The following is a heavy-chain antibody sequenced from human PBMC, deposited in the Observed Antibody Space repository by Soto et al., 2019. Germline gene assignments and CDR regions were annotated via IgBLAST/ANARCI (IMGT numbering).Heavy chain of an antibody. V-gene: IGHV4-4*02. CDR1: GGSIRGHYW. CDR3: AHQTISFTLDV. J-gene: IGHJ6*02. CDR2: IYHGGAT. Sequence: SETLSLTCAVSGGSIRGHYWWSWVRQTPGKGLEWIGEIYHGGATYYNPSLKSRVTISTDESKNQLSLKLNSVTAADTAVYYCAHQTISFTLDVWGQGSTVTVS. D-gene: IGHD3-16*02.